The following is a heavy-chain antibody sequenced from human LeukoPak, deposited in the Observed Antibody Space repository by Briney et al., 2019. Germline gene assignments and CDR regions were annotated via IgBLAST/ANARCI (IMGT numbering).Heavy chain of an antibody. Sequence: GGSLRLSCAASGFTVSSNYMSWVRQAPGKWLEWVSVIYSGGSTYYADSVKGRFTISRDNSKNTLYLQMDSLRAEDTAVYYCARVDSSGYQLAYYYYYMDVWGKGTTVTISS. CDR3: ARVDSSGYQLAYYYYYMDV. D-gene: IGHD3-22*01. CDR2: IYSGGST. CDR1: GFTVSSNY. V-gene: IGHV3-53*01. J-gene: IGHJ6*03.